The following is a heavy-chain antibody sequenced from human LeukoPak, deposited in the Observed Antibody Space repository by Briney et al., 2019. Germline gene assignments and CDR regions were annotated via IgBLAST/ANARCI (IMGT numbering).Heavy chain of an antibody. D-gene: IGHD2-2*01. CDR3: ARDLLYDCSSTSGRVGAFDI. CDR2: IYTSGSN. V-gene: IGHV4-4*07. CDR1: GGSISRYY. J-gene: IGHJ3*02. Sequence: SESLSLTCTVSGGSISRYYWGWIRQPAGKGLEWIGRIYTSGSNNYNPSLKGQVTISLDTSKDQFSLKLSAVTAADTAVYDYARDLLYDCSSTSGRVGAFDIWGQGTMVTVSS.